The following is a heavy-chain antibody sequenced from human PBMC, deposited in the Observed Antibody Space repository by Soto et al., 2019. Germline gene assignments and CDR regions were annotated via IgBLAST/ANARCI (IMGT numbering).Heavy chain of an antibody. CDR3: ATRITVFGLLIPPFDP. CDR1: GGSVNGYY. V-gene: IGHV4-34*01. D-gene: IGHD3-3*01. J-gene: IGHJ5*02. Sequence: ASEALSLTCAVYGGSVNGYYWNWIRQPPGKGLEWIGEINHTGGTHYNPSLKSRVTMSVDTSKNQFSLRLSSVTAADTAIYYCATRITVFGLLIPPFDPWGQGTQVTVSS. CDR2: INHTGGT.